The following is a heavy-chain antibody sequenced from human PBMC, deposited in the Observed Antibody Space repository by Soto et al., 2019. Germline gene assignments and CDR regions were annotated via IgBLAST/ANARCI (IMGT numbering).Heavy chain of an antibody. J-gene: IGHJ4*02. D-gene: IGHD6-25*01. CDR1: GDSISSNHYY. CDR3: ARRAPGFLFDY. V-gene: IGHV4-39*01. Sequence: SETLSLTCTVSGDSISSNHYYWTWIRQPPGKGLEWIGSIYYSGSTYQSSSLKSRVTFSIDTSRNQFSLRLTSVTAADTAMYYCARRAPGFLFDYWGQGTLVTVSS. CDR2: IYYSGST.